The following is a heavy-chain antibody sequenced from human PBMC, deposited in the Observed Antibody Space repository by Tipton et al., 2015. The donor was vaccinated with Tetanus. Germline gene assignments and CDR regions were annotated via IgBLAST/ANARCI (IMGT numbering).Heavy chain of an antibody. J-gene: IGHJ5*02. Sequence: TLSLTCTVSGGSISSYYWSWIRQPPGKGLEWIGYIYYSGSTNYNPSLKSRVTISVDTSKNQFSLKLSSVTAADTAVYYCARVGVPMTSTVVTLGWFDPWGQGTLVTVSS. V-gene: IGHV4-59*01. CDR3: ARVGVPMTSTVVTLGWFDP. D-gene: IGHD4-23*01. CDR1: GGSISSYY. CDR2: IYYSGST.